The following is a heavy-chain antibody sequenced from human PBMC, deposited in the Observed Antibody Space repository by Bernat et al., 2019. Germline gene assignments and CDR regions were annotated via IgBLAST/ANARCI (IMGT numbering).Heavy chain of an antibody. CDR3: AKDVWVATLFFYYYMDV. J-gene: IGHJ6*03. D-gene: IGHD5-12*01. CDR1: GFTFSSYA. Sequence: EVQLLESGGGLVQPGGSLRLSCAASGFTFSSYAMSWVRQAPGKGLEWVSAISGSGGSTYYADSVKGRFTISRDNSKNTLYLQMNSLRAEDTAVYYCAKDVWVATLFFYYYMDVWGKGTTVTVSS. V-gene: IGHV3-23*01. CDR2: ISGSGGST.